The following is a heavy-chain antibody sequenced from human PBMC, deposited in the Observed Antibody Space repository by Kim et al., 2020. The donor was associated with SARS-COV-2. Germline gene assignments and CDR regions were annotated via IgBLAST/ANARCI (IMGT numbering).Heavy chain of an antibody. J-gene: IGHJ4*02. V-gene: IGHV1-24*01. CDR2: FDPEDGET. CDR3: ATTFSQTGPIGY. Sequence: SVKVSCKVSGYTLTELSMHWVRQAPGKGLEWMGVFDPEDGETIHAQKFQGRVTMTEDTSTDTAYMELSSLRSEDTAVYYCATTFSQTGPIGYWGQGTLVTVSS. CDR1: GYTLTELS.